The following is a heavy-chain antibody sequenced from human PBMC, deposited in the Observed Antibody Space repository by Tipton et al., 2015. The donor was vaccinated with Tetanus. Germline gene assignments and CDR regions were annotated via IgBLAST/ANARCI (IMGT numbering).Heavy chain of an antibody. V-gene: IGHV4-34*01. J-gene: IGHJ4*02. Sequence: TLSLTCAVYGGSFSGSYWSWVRQPPGKGLEWIGEVHPRGSTNYNPSFKSRVTISLDTSKTHFYLNLSSVTAADTAVYYCARPIKQWLVPFDSWGQGTLVTVSS. CDR3: ARPIKQWLVPFDS. CDR2: VHPRGST. D-gene: IGHD6-19*01. CDR1: GGSFSGSY.